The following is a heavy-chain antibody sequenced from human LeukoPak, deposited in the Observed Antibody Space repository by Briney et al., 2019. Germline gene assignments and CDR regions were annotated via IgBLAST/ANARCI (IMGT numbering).Heavy chain of an antibody. D-gene: IGHD3-3*01. CDR1: GYTFTGYY. Sequence: GASVKVSCQASGYTFTGYYMQWVRQAPGQGLEWMGRINPNTGGTNSAQKFQGRVTMTRDTSITTAYMELSRLRSDDTAVYYCARSLEWLLYVDYFDYWGQGTLVTVSS. CDR3: ARSLEWLLYVDYFDY. V-gene: IGHV1-2*06. J-gene: IGHJ4*02. CDR2: INPNTGGT.